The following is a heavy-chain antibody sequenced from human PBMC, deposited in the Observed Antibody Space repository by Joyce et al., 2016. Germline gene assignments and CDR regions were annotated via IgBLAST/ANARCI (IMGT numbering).Heavy chain of an antibody. J-gene: IGHJ4*02. CDR1: GFTVSNNN. V-gene: IGHV3-53*01. Sequence: EVQLVESGGGLIQPGGSLRLSCAASGFTVSNNNMTWVRQAPGKGLEWVSFICSGGDTYYADSVKGRFTISRDKNTLYLQMNSLRVEDTAVYYCARVPGFHWGQGTLVTVSS. CDR2: ICSGGDT. CDR3: ARVPGFH.